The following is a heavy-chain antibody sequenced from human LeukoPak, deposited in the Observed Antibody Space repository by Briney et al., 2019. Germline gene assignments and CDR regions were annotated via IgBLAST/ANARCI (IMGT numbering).Heavy chain of an antibody. Sequence: GSLRLSCAASGFTFSSYSMNWVRQAPGKGLEWIGSMYYSGSSYFNPSLKNRVSMSVDTSKNQFSLKLSSVTAADTAVYFCAREGGSRVSWNKHSEWGQGTLVTVSS. D-gene: IGHD2-15*01. CDR2: MYYSGSS. J-gene: IGHJ4*02. V-gene: IGHV4-59*12. CDR1: GFTFSSYS. CDR3: AREGGSRVSWNKHSE.